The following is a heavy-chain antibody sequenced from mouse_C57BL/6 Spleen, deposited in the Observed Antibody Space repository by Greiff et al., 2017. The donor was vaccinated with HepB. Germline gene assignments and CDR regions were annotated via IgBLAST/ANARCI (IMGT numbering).Heavy chain of an antibody. CDR3: ASWDGFAY. CDR2: IYPGDGDT. J-gene: IGHJ3*01. Sequence: QVHVKQSGAELVKPGASVKISCKASGYAFSSYWMNWVKQRPGKGLEWIGQIYPGDGDTNYNGKFKGKATLTADKSSSTAYMQLSSLTSEDSAVYFCASWDGFAYWGQGTLVTVSA. D-gene: IGHD4-1*01. V-gene: IGHV1-80*01. CDR1: GYAFSSYW.